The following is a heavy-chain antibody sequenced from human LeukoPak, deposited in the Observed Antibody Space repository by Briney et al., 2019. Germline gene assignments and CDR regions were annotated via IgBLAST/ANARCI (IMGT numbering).Heavy chain of an antibody. D-gene: IGHD1-14*01. J-gene: IGHJ4*02. V-gene: IGHV1-69*05. CDR3: EAEEGNY. CDR2: IIPVFGTG. Sequence: SVKVSCKASGGTFSSYGISWVRQAPGQGLVWMGGIIPVFGTGNYAQKFRGRVTITTDESTSTAYMELSSLRSEDTAVYYCEAEEGNYWGQGTLVTVSS. CDR1: GGTFSSYG.